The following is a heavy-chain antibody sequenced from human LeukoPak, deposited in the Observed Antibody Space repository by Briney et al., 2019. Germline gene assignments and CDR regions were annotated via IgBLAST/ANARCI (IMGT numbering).Heavy chain of an antibody. V-gene: IGHV4-4*07. D-gene: IGHD1-26*01. Sequence: PSETLSLTCTVSGGSISSYYWSWIRQPAGKGLEWIGRIYSSGSTNYNPSLKSRVSMSVDTSKNQFSLMLMSVTTADTAVYYCARGGGSYTYYYYYMDVWGKGTTVTVSS. CDR3: ARGGGSYTYYYYYMDV. CDR1: GGSISSYY. CDR2: IYSSGST. J-gene: IGHJ6*03.